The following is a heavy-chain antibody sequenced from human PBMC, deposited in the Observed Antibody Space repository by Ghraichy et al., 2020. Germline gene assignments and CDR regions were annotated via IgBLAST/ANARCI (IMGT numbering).Heavy chain of an antibody. V-gene: IGHV1-69*04. CDR3: ARLQRGVSFFDP. Sequence: SVKVSCKASGDTFSSYAISWVRQAPGQGLEWMGRIIPILGIANYAQKFQGRVTITADKSTSTAYMELSSLRSEDTAVYYCARLQRGVSFFDPWGQGTLVSVSS. CDR1: GDTFSSYA. D-gene: IGHD3-10*01. CDR2: IIPILGIA. J-gene: IGHJ5*02.